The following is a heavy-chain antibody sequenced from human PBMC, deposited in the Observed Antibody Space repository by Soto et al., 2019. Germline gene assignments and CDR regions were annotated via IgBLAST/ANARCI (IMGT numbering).Heavy chain of an antibody. CDR2: IYYSGST. D-gene: IGHD2-8*01. CDR1: GGSISSSSYY. V-gene: IGHV4-39*01. Sequence: SETLSLTCTVSGGSISSSSYYWGWIRQPPGKGLEWIGSIYYSGSTYYNPSLKSRVTISVDTSKNQFSLKLSSVTAADTAVYYCARKENLVYATSWFDPWGQGTLVTVSS. CDR3: ARKENLVYATSWFDP. J-gene: IGHJ5*02.